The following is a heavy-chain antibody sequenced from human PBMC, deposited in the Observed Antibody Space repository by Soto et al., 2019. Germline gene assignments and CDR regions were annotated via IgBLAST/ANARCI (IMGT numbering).Heavy chain of an antibody. CDR2: INAGNGNT. D-gene: IGHD3-22*01. J-gene: IGHJ4*02. Sequence: GASVKISCKASGYTFNSSAMHWVRQAPGQRLEWMGWINAGNGNTKYSQKFQGRVTITRDTSASTAYLEWSSLKASDSAMYYCARLTLAHDSSGYHIFDYWGLGTLVTVSS. CDR1: GYTFNSSA. CDR3: ARLTLAHDSSGYHIFDY. V-gene: IGHV1-3*01.